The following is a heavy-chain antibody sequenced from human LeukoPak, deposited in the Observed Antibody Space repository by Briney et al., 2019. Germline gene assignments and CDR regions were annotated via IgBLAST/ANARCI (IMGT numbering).Heavy chain of an antibody. CDR1: GFTFSSYS. CDR3: ARGNSRMVRGVTNFDY. Sequence: GGSLRLSCAASGFTFSSYSMNWVRQAPGKGLEWVSFISSSSSYIYYADSVKGRFTISRDNAKNSLYLQMNSLRAEDTAVYYCARGNSRMVRGVTNFDYWGQGTLVTVSS. J-gene: IGHJ4*02. D-gene: IGHD3-10*01. V-gene: IGHV3-21*01. CDR2: ISSSSSYI.